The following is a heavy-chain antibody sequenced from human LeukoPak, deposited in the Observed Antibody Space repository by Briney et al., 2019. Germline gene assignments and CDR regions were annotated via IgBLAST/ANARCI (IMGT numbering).Heavy chain of an antibody. J-gene: IGHJ4*02. D-gene: IGHD4-23*01. CDR3: ARGGGHLDC. CDR1: GFSFSSYW. V-gene: IGHV3-7*03. CDR2: IKQDGSDK. Sequence: GGSLRLSCAASGFSFSSYWMSWVRQAPGKGLEWVADIKQDGSDKYYLTSVRGRFTITRDNAKNSLFLQMNSLRVEDTAVYYCARGGGHLDCWGQGTLVTVSS.